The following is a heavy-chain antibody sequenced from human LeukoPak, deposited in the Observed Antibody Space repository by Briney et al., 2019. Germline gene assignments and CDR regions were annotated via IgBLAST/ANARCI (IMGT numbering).Heavy chain of an antibody. Sequence: PGRSLRLSCAASGFTFSSYGMHWVRQAPGKGLEWVAVIWYDGSDNYYADSVKGRFTISRDNSKNTLYLQMNSLRAEDTAVYYCARDSVWFGGPRLDYWGQGTLVTVSS. CDR2: IWYDGSDN. CDR1: GFTFSSYG. D-gene: IGHD3-10*01. V-gene: IGHV3-30*06. CDR3: ARDSVWFGGPRLDY. J-gene: IGHJ4*02.